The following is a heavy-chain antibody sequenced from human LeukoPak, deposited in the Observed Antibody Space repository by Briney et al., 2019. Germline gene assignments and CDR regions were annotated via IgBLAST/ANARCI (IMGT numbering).Heavy chain of an antibody. Sequence: PSQTLSLTCALSGYSISSGYYWGWMRQPPGKGREWIGSIYHSRSNYYNPSHKSRITISVDTSKNQFSLKLSSVTAADTAVYYSARYSTVTTYDAFDIWGQGTMVTVSS. D-gene: IGHD4-17*01. CDR2: IYHSRSN. CDR3: ARYSTVTTYDAFDI. V-gene: IGHV4-38-2*01. CDR1: GYSISSGYY. J-gene: IGHJ3*02.